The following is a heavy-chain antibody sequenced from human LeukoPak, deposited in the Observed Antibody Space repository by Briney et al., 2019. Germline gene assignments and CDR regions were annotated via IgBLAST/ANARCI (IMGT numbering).Heavy chain of an antibody. D-gene: IGHD2-2*01. Sequence: ASVKVSCKASGYTFTGYYMHWVRQAPGQGLEWMGWINPNSGGTNYAQKFQGRVTMTRDTSISTAYMELSSLRSEDTAVYYCARGRSIVVVPAAMIGPGNNWFDPWGQGTLVTVSS. CDR1: GYTFTGYY. V-gene: IGHV1-2*02. J-gene: IGHJ5*02. CDR3: ARGRSIVVVPAAMIGPGNNWFDP. CDR2: INPNSGGT.